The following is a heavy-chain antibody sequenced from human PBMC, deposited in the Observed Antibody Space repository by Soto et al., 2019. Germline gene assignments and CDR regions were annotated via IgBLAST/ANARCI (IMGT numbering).Heavy chain of an antibody. CDR1: GYSFTSYW. J-gene: IGHJ4*02. CDR3: ARLASSGWYGYYFDY. V-gene: IGHV5-51*01. Sequence: GESLKIYCKGAGYSFTSYWIGWVRQIPGKGLEWMGIIYPGDSDTRYSPSFQGQATISADKSITTAYLQWSSLKASDTAMYYCARLASSGWYGYYFDYWVQGTLVTAS. D-gene: IGHD6-19*01. CDR2: IYPGDSDT.